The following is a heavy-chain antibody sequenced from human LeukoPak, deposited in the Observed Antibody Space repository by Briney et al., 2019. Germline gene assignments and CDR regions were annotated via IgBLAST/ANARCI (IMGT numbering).Heavy chain of an antibody. D-gene: IGHD2-2*01. CDR1: GYTFTSYY. Sequence: ASVKVSCKASGYTFTSYYMHWVRQAPGQGLEWMGIINPSGGSTSYAQKFQGRVTMTRDTSTSTVYMELSGLRSEDTAVYYCARGDVLTVVVPAATLFDYWGQGTLVTVSS. CDR3: ARGDVLTVVVPAATLFDY. V-gene: IGHV1-46*01. CDR2: INPSGGST. J-gene: IGHJ4*02.